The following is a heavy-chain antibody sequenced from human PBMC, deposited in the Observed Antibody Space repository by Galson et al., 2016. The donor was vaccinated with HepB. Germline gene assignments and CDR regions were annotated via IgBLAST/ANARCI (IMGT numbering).Heavy chain of an antibody. J-gene: IGHJ4*02. CDR2: ISSSSSTI. CDR3: AKDMTTMVRGVMHY. V-gene: IGHV3-48*01. CDR1: GLTFSSYS. D-gene: IGHD3-10*01. Sequence: SLRLSCAASGLTFSSYSMNWVRQAPGKGLEWVSYISSSSSTIYDADSVKGRFTISRDNAKNSLYLQMNSLRAEDTALYYCAKDMTTMVRGVMHYWGQGTLATVSS.